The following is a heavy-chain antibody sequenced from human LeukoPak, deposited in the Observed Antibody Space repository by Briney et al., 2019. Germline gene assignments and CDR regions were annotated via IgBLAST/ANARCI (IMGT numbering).Heavy chain of an antibody. CDR3: ARRNSNYYDSSGYDY. CDR1: GFTFSSYA. J-gene: IGHJ4*02. Sequence: PGGSLRLSCAASGFTFSSYAMPWVRQAPGKGLEWVAVISYDGSNKYYADSVKGRFTISRDNSKNTLYLQMNSLRAEDTAVYYCARRNSNYYDSSGYDYWGQGTLVTVSS. CDR2: ISYDGSNK. V-gene: IGHV3-30-3*01. D-gene: IGHD3-22*01.